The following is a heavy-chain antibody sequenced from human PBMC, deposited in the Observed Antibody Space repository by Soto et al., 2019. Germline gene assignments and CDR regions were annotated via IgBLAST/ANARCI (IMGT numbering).Heavy chain of an antibody. CDR3: ANGGMWELLGFDY. V-gene: IGHV1-69*06. Sequence: KISCKVSGKTFINHWIAWVRQAPGQGLEWMGGIIPIFGTANYAQKFQGRVTITADKSTSTAYMELSSLRSEDTAVYYFANGGMWELLGFDYWGQGTLVTVSS. J-gene: IGHJ4*02. CDR2: IIPIFGTA. D-gene: IGHD1-26*01. CDR1: GKTFINHW.